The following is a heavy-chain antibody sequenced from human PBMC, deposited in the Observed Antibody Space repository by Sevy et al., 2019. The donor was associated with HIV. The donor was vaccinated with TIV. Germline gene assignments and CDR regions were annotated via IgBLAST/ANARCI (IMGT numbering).Heavy chain of an antibody. CDR1: GFSFSSYW. CDR3: ARDSHAYGDLDFYNYGMDV. D-gene: IGHD4-17*01. J-gene: IGHJ6*02. V-gene: IGHV3-7*01. CDR2: IKADGSGE. Sequence: GGSLRLSCAASGFSFSSYWMSWVRQAPGKGLEWVANIKADGSGEKFVYSVKGRFTISRDNAKNALHLQMNSLRVDDTAVYYCARDSHAYGDLDFYNYGMDVWGQGTTVTVSS.